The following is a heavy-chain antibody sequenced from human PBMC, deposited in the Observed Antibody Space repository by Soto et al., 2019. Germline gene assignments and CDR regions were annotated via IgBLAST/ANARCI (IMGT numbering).Heavy chain of an antibody. V-gene: IGHV4-34*01. J-gene: IGHJ5*02. D-gene: IGHD6-13*01. CDR1: GGSFSGYY. CDR2: INHSGST. Sequence: PSETLSLTCAVYGGSFSGYYWSWIRQPPGKGLEWIGEINHSGSTNYNPALKSRVTVSVDTSKNQLSLNLSSVTAADTAVYYCARGPSSRGISLSSSWHNWFDPRGQGTLVTVSS. CDR3: ARGPSSRGISLSSSWHNWFDP.